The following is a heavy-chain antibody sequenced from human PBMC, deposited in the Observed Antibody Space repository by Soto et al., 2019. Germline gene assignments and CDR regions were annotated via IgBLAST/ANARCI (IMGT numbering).Heavy chain of an antibody. CDR1: GYTLTGYF. J-gene: IGHJ4*02. CDR3: ARVSRSAYYNSPLDI. V-gene: IGHV1-2*02. Sequence: ASVKVSCKASGYTLTGYFMHWVLQAPGQGLEWMGWINPYSGGADYAQSFQGRVTMTRDTSISTVYMELSRLRFDDTAVYSCARVSRSAYYNSPLDIWAEGTLVTVSS. D-gene: IGHD3-3*01. CDR2: INPYSGGA.